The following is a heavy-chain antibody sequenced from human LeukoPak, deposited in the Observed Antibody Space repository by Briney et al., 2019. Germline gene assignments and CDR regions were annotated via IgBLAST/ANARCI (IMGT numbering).Heavy chain of an antibody. CDR3: ARDSGTSGWYTFDY. D-gene: IGHD6-19*01. Sequence: SQTLSLTCAISGDSVASNNGAWNWIRQSPSRGLEWLGRTYYRSKWYNDYAMPMKGRISINPDTSKNQFSLQVNSVTLEDTAIYYCARDSGTSGWYTFDYWGQGTLVTVSS. CDR2: TYYRSKWYN. V-gene: IGHV6-1*01. J-gene: IGHJ4*02. CDR1: GDSVASNNGA.